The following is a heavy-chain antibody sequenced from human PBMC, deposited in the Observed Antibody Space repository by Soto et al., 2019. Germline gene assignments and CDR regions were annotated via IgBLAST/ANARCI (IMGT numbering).Heavy chain of an antibody. CDR1: GFTVTTKY. Sequence: EVQLVESGGGLVQPGGSLRLSCAASGFTVTTKYMSWFRQAPGAGLEWVSIIYDGDKTNYANSAKDRFRISRDSSKNTLYPQMNSLRGEDTAVYFCATERGKAVGDYWGQGTLVTVAS. J-gene: IGHJ4*02. V-gene: IGHV3-66*01. D-gene: IGHD3-16*01. CDR2: IYDGDKT. CDR3: ATERGKAVGDY.